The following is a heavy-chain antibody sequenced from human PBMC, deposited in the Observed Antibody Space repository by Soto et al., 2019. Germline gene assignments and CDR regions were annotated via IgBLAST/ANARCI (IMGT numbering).Heavy chain of an antibody. CDR2: ISYDGSNK. CDR1: GFTFSSYG. CDR3: AKARMVPPNY. Sequence: PEGSLRLSCAASGFTFSSYGMHWVSQAPGTEMAWVAVISYDGSNKYYADSVKGRFTISRNNSRNTLYLQMNSLRAEDTAVYYCAKARMVPPNYWGQGTLVTVSS. J-gene: IGHJ4*02. D-gene: IGHD2-8*01. V-gene: IGHV3-30*18.